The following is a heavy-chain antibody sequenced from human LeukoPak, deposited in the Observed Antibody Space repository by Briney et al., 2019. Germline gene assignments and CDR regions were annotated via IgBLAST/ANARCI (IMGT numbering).Heavy chain of an antibody. CDR3: AREASQVVVITGNYFDY. Sequence: GGSLRLSCAASGFTFSSYSMNWVRQAPGKGLEWVSYISSSSSTIYYADSVKGRFTISRDNAKNSLYLQMNSLRAEDTAVYYCAREASQVVVITGNYFDYWGQGTLVTVSS. J-gene: IGHJ4*02. V-gene: IGHV3-48*04. CDR1: GFTFSSYS. D-gene: IGHD3-22*01. CDR2: ISSSSSTI.